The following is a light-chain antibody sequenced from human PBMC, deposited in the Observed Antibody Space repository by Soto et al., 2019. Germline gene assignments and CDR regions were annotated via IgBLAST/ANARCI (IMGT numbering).Light chain of an antibody. CDR2: EGS. CDR1: SSDVGSYNL. Sequence: QSALTQPASVSGSPGQSITISCTGTSSDVGSYNLVSWYQQHPGKAPKLMIYEGSKRPSGVSNRFSGSKSGNTASLTISGLQAEDDADYYCCSYAGSRPYVFGTGTKSPS. V-gene: IGLV2-23*01. J-gene: IGLJ1*01. CDR3: CSYAGSRPYV.